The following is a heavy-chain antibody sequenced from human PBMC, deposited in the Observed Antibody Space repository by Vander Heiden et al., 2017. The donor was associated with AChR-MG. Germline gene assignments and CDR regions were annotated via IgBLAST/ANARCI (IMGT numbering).Heavy chain of an antibody. J-gene: IGHJ4*02. CDR2: IITIFGTA. CDR3: ARWDYGYYLYYFDY. Sequence: QVQLVQSGAEVKQPGSPVKVSCKASGGTVSRYSISWVQQSPGQGREVSGWIITIFGTANDAQKVHGRVTITADKSTSTAYMELSSLRSEDTAVYYCARWDYGYYLYYFDYWGQGTLVTVSS. V-gene: IGHV1-69*06. CDR1: GGTVSRYS. D-gene: IGHD4-17*01.